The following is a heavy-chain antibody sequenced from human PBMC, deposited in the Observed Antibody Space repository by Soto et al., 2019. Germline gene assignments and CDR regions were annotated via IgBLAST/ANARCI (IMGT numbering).Heavy chain of an antibody. J-gene: IGHJ4*02. Sequence: QVHLVQSGAEVKKPGSSVKVSCKASGGTISPYTINWVRQAPGQGLEWMGRIIPFLGGTNHAQTFQDRVTITADNPQSTASVEFTNLRSADTAVYYCTSERNSSVSTWEVGGHWAQGTLVTVSS. D-gene: IGHD3-10*01. CDR2: IIPFLGGT. CDR1: GGTISPYT. CDR3: TSERNSSVSTWEVGGH. V-gene: IGHV1-69*08.